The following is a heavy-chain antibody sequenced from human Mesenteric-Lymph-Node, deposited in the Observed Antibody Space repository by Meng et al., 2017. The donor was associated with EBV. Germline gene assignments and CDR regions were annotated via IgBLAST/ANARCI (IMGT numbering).Heavy chain of an antibody. CDR2: VHYSGNT. D-gene: IGHD2-2*01. CDR3: ARNSDCSTTSCFVSWFDP. CDR1: GGSISSDGYY. J-gene: IGHJ5*02. V-gene: IGHV4-30-4*08. Sequence: QVQRLEAGPGLVKPSQSLTLTCSVYGGSISSDGYYWSWIRQPPGKGLEWIGSVHYSGNTNYNPALKNRVTISVDTSSNQIYLSLTSVTVADTASYYCARNSDCSTTSCFVSWFDPWGQGTLVTVSS.